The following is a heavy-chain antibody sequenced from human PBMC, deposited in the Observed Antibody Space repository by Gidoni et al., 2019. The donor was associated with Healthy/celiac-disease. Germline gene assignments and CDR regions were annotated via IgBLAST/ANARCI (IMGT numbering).Heavy chain of an antibody. J-gene: IGHJ3*02. CDR3: AKDLVPDYYDSSGYYYDAFDI. D-gene: IGHD3-22*01. CDR1: GFTFSSYA. CDR2: ISGSGGST. Sequence: EVQLLAPGGGLVQPGGSLRLSCAASGFTFSSYALGWVRQAPGKGLEWVSAISGSGGSTYYADSVKGRFTISRDNSKNTLYLQMNSLRAEDTAVYYCAKDLVPDYYDSSGYYYDAFDIWGQGTMVTVSS. V-gene: IGHV3-23*01.